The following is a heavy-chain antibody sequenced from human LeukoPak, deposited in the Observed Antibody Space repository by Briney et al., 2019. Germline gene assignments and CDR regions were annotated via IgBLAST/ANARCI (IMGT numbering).Heavy chain of an antibody. J-gene: IGHJ3*02. CDR2: IYYSGST. CDR1: GGSISSYY. V-gene: IGHV4-59*01. CDR3: ARASFWSGYYRVDAFDI. D-gene: IGHD3-3*01. Sequence: SETLSLTCTVSGGSISSYYWSWIRQPPGMGLEWIGYIYYSGSTNYNPSLKSRVTISVDTSKNQFSLKLSSVTAADTAVYYCARASFWSGYYRVDAFDIWGQGTMVTVSS.